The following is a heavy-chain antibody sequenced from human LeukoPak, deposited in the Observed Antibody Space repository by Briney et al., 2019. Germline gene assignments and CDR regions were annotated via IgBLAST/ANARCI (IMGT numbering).Heavy chain of an antibody. Sequence: PSETLSLTCTVSGGSISSYYWSWIRQPAGKGLEWIGRIYTSGSTNYNPSLKSRVTMSVDTSKNQFSLKLSSVTAADTAVYYCARLEYSCSRSWFDPWGQGTLVTVSS. CDR2: IYTSGST. CDR1: GGSISSYY. D-gene: IGHD6-6*01. V-gene: IGHV4-4*07. CDR3: ARLEYSCSRSWFDP. J-gene: IGHJ5*02.